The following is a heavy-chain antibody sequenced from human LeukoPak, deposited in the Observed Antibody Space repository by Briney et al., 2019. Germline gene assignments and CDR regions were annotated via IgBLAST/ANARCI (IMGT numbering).Heavy chain of an antibody. D-gene: IGHD2-15*01. J-gene: IGHJ4*02. Sequence: SETLSLTCAVYGGSFSGYYWSWIRQPPGKGLEWIGEINHSGSTNYNPSLKSRVTISVDTSKNQFSLKLSSVTAADTAVYYCARESVVVVAVSYYFDYWGQGTLVTASS. V-gene: IGHV4-34*01. CDR2: INHSGST. CDR1: GGSFSGYY. CDR3: ARESVVVVAVSYYFDY.